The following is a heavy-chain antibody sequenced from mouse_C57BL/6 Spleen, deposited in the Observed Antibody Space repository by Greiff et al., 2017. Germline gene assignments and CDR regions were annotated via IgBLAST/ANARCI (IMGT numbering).Heavy chain of an antibody. V-gene: IGHV5-9*01. CDR1: GFTFSSYT. Sequence: EVQRVESGGGLVKPGGSLKLSCAASGFTFSSYTMSWVRQTPEKRLEWVATISGGGGNTYYPDSVKGRFTISRDNAKNTLYLQMSSLRSEDTALYYCARHYYGSSYGWYFDVWGTGTTVTVSS. D-gene: IGHD1-1*01. CDR3: ARHYYGSSYGWYFDV. CDR2: ISGGGGNT. J-gene: IGHJ1*03.